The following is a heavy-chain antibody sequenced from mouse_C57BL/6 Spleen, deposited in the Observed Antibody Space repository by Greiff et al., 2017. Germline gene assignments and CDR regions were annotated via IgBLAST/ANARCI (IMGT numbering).Heavy chain of an antibody. CDR2: IHPNSGST. Sequence: QVQLQQPGAELVKPGASVKLSCKASGYTFTSYWMHWVKQRPGQGLEWIGMIHPNSGSTNYNEKFKSKATLTVDKSSSTAYMQLSSLTSEDSAVYYCAGGDYSGNSYDAMDYWGQGTSVTVSS. V-gene: IGHV1-64*01. CDR1: GYTFTSYW. J-gene: IGHJ4*01. CDR3: AGGDYSGNSYDAMDY. D-gene: IGHD1-1*01.